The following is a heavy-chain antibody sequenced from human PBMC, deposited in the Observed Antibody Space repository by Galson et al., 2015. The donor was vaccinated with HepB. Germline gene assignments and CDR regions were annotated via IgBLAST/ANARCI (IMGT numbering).Heavy chain of an antibody. CDR1: GYTFTSYG. CDR2: ISAYNGNT. Sequence: SVKVSCKASGYTFTSYGISWVRRAPGQGLEWMGWISAYNGNTNYAQKLQGRVTMTTDTSTSTAYMELRSLRSDDTAVYYCAREGSSWYDNWFDPWGQGTLVTVSS. D-gene: IGHD6-13*01. CDR3: AREGSSWYDNWFDP. J-gene: IGHJ5*02. V-gene: IGHV1-18*01.